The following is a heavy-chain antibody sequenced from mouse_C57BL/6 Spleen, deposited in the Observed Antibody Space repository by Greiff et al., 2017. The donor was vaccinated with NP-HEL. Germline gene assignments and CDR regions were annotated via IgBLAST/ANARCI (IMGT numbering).Heavy chain of an antibody. J-gene: IGHJ2*01. CDR3: TAGVRYSNYDY. CDR1: GFNIKDDY. CDR2: IDPENGDT. D-gene: IGHD2-5*01. Sequence: VQLQQSGAELVRPGASVKLSCTASGFNIKDDYMHWVKQRPEQGLEWIGWIDPENGDTEYASKVQGKATITADTSSNTAYLQLSSLTSEDTAVYYCTAGVRYSNYDYWGQGTTLTVSS. V-gene: IGHV14-4*01.